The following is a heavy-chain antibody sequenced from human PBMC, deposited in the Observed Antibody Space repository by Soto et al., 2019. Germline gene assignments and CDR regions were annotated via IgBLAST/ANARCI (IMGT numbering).Heavy chain of an antibody. CDR1: GFTFSSYW. CDR3: PIAVASPPVDY. V-gene: IGHV3-7*05. J-gene: IGHJ4*02. CDR2: IKQDGSEK. D-gene: IGHD6-19*01. Sequence: GGSLRLSCTAFGFTFSSYWMSWVRQAPGKGLEWVANIKQDGSEKYYVDSVKGRFTISRDNAKNSLYLQMNSLRAEDTAVYYCPIAVASPPVDYWGQGTLVTVSS.